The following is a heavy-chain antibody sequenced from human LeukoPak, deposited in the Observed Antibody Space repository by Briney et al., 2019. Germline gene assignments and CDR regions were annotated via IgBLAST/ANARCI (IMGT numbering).Heavy chain of an antibody. J-gene: IGHJ4*02. V-gene: IGHV3-48*03. Sequence: GGSLRLSCAVSGITFSSYDMSWVRQAPGKGLEWVSYINSNGHSIYYAASVKGRFTISRDNAKNSLYLQMNSLRAEDTAVYYCTREGRDDFWGQGTLVTVSS. CDR3: TREGRDDF. CDR1: GITFSSYD. D-gene: IGHD3-10*01. CDR2: INSNGHSI.